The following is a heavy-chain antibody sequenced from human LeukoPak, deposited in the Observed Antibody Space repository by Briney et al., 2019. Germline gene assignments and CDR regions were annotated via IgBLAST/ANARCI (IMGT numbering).Heavy chain of an antibody. Sequence: GGSLRLSCAASGFTFSSYWMSWVRQAPGKGLEWVANIKQDGSKKYYVDSVKGRFTISRDNAKNSLYLQMNSLRAEDTAVYYCARHPSGRGYCSSTSCYGGRLWVRYFQHWGQGTLVTVSS. CDR3: ARHPSGRGYCSSTSCYGGRLWVRYFQH. D-gene: IGHD2-2*01. V-gene: IGHV3-7*03. CDR2: IKQDGSKK. J-gene: IGHJ1*01. CDR1: GFTFSSYW.